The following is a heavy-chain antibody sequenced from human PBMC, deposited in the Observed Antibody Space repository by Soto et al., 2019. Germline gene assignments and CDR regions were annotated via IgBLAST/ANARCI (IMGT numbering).Heavy chain of an antibody. CDR1: GFTFSSYS. D-gene: IGHD5-12*01. V-gene: IGHV3-21*01. CDR2: ISSSSSYI. CDR3: ARGSRRVATIVARRRDAFDI. J-gene: IGHJ3*02. Sequence: PGGSLRLSCAASGFTFSSYSMNWVRQAPGKGLEWVSSISSSSSYIYYADSVKGRFTISRDNAKNSLYLQMNSLRAEDTAVYYCARGSRRVATIVARRRDAFDIWGQGTMVTVSS.